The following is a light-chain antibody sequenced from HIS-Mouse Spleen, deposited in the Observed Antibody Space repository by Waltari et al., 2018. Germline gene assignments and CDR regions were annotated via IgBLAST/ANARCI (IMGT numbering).Light chain of an antibody. CDR2: KDS. Sequence: SYELTQPPSVSVSPGQTARITCSGDALPKQYAYWYQQKPGQAPVLGIYKDSERPSGIHERFSGSSSGTTVTLTISGVQAEDEADYYCQSADSSGTYQDVVFGGGTKLTVL. CDR3: QSADSSGTYQDVV. J-gene: IGLJ2*01. CDR1: ALPKQY. V-gene: IGLV3-25*03.